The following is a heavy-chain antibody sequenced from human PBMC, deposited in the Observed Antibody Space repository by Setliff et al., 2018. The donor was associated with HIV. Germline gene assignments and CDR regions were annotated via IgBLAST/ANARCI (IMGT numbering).Heavy chain of an antibody. CDR1: GASISSGGYY. D-gene: IGHD7-27*01. V-gene: IGHV4-31*03. Sequence: SETLSLTCTVSGASISSGGYYWNWIRQLPGKGLEWIGYILDSGSTYYNPSPRGRLSMSIDTSANQFSVELTSVTAADTALYFCARVPNWGSAPFAYDVWGLGTMVTVSS. CDR2: ILDSGST. J-gene: IGHJ3*01. CDR3: ARVPNWGSAPFAYDV.